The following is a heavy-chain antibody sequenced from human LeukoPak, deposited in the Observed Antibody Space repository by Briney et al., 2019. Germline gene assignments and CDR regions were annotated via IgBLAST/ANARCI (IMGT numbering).Heavy chain of an antibody. V-gene: IGHV1-18*01. J-gene: IGHJ3*02. D-gene: IGHD1-26*01. CDR3: ARDRGGSNYGGDAFDS. CDR1: GYTFTSYG. Sequence: ASVKLSCKASGYTFTSYGISWVRHAPGQGLEWMGWISAYNGNTNYAQKPQGRVTMTTDTSTSTAYTELRSLWSDETAAYYSARDRGGSNYGGDAFDSWGQGTMVTVSS. CDR2: ISAYNGNT.